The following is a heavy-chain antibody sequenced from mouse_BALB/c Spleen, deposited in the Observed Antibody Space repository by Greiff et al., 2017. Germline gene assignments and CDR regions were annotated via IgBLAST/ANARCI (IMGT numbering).Heavy chain of an antibody. J-gene: IGHJ4*01. V-gene: IGHV1S22*01. CDR3: TREAGAMDF. Sequence: LQQPGSELVRPGASVKLSCKASGFTFTSYWMHWVKQRPGQGLEWIGNIYPGSGSTNYDEKFKSKATLTVDTSSSTAYMQLSSLTSEDSAVYYCTREAGAMDFGGEGTSVSGTS. CDR1: GFTFTSYW. CDR2: IYPGSGST.